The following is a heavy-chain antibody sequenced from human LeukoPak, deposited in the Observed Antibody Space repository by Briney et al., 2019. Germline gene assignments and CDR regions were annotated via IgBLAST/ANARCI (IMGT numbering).Heavy chain of an antibody. J-gene: IGHJ4*02. Sequence: GGSLRLSCAASGFTFSSYSMNWVRQAPGKGLEWVSSISSSRYIDYADSLKGRFTISRDNAKNSLYLQMNSLRAEDTAVYYCARDGSRGNLVTAPDFWGQGTLVTVSS. D-gene: IGHD2-21*02. CDR2: ISSSRYI. CDR3: ARDGSRGNLVTAPDF. V-gene: IGHV3-21*01. CDR1: GFTFSSYS.